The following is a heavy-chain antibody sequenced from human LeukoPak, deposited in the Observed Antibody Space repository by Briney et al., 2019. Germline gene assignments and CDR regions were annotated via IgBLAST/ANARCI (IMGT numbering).Heavy chain of an antibody. Sequence: SVKLSCKASGFTVTSSAMQWVRRSRRQRLEWIGGIVVGSGNTNYAQKFQERVTITRDMSTSTAYMELSSLRSEDTAVYYCAAGYSYDSSGPNWFDPWGQGTLVTVSS. J-gene: IGHJ5*02. CDR1: GFTVTSSA. CDR2: IVVGSGNT. V-gene: IGHV1-58*02. D-gene: IGHD3-22*01. CDR3: AAGYSYDSSGPNWFDP.